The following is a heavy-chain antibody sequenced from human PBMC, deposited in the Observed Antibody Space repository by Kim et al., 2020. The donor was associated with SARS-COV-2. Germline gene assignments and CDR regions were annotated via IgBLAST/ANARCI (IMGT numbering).Heavy chain of an antibody. CDR2: ISSSSSYI. J-gene: IGHJ5*02. D-gene: IGHD3-22*01. Sequence: GGSLRLSCAASGFTFSSYSMNWVRQAPGKGLEWVSSISSSSSYIYYADSVKGRFTISRDNAKNSLYLQMNSLRAEDTAVYYCARGVPYYDSSGLTGDNWFDPWGQGTLVTVSS. CDR1: GFTFSSYS. CDR3: ARGVPYYDSSGLTGDNWFDP. V-gene: IGHV3-21*01.